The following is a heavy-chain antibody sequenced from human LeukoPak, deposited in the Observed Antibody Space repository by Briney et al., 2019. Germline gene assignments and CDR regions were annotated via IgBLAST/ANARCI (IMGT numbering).Heavy chain of an antibody. D-gene: IGHD1-26*01. V-gene: IGHV3-23*01. CDR3: AKDASGSYYYFDY. CDR2: ISGSGGST. Sequence: PGGSLRLSCAAPKFSFSSYAMSWVRQAPGKGLEWVSAISGSGGSTYYADSVKGRFTISRDNSKNTLYLQMNSLRAEDTAVYYCAKDASGSYYYFDYWGQGTLVTVSS. CDR1: KFSFSSYA. J-gene: IGHJ4*02.